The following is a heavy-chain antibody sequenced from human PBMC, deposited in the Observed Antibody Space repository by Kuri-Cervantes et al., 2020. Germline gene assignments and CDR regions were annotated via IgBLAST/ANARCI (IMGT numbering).Heavy chain of an antibody. Sequence: GESLKISCAASGFTFSSYAMSWVRQAPGKGLEWVSAISGSGGSTYYADSVKGRFTISRDNSKNTLYLQMNSLRAEDTAVYYCAKVRDCSGGSCYRPRYYYGMDVWGQGTTVTVSS. V-gene: IGHV3-23*01. CDR2: ISGSGGST. CDR3: AKVRDCSGGSCYRPRYYYGMDV. CDR1: GFTFSSYA. D-gene: IGHD2-15*01. J-gene: IGHJ6*02.